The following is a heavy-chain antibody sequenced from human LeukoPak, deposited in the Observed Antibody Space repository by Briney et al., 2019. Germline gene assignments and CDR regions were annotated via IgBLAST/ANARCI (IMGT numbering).Heavy chain of an antibody. D-gene: IGHD1-26*01. V-gene: IGHV3-66*01. CDR2: IYSGGST. CDR3: AKQSGSSSFDAFDI. J-gene: IGHJ3*02. Sequence: GGSLRLSCAASGFTVSSNYMSWVRQAPGKGLEWVSVIYSGGSTYYADSVKGRFTISRDNSKNTLYLQMNSLRAEDTAVYYCAKQSGSSSFDAFDIWGQGTLVTVSS. CDR1: GFTVSSNY.